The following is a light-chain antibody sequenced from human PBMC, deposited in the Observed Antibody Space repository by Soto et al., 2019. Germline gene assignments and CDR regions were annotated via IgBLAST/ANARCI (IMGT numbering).Light chain of an antibody. CDR3: GTWDNSLSAYV. CDR2: END. V-gene: IGLV1-51*02. Sequence: QSVLTQPPSVSAAPGQKVTISCSGSSPNIGTYYVSWYHQLPGTAPKVLICENDKRPSGIPDRFSGSKSGTSATLGITGLQTGDEADYYCGTWDNSLSAYVFGTGTKVTVL. J-gene: IGLJ1*01. CDR1: SPNIGTYY.